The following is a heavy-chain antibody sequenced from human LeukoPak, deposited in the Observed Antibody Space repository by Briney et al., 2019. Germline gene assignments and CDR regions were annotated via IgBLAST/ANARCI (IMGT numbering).Heavy chain of an antibody. CDR2: IWYDGSNK. CDR3: ARGRGADYGGNSGYFDY. V-gene: IGHV3-33*01. D-gene: IGHD4-23*01. Sequence: GKSLRLSCAASGFTFSGFGMHWVRQAPGKGLEWVAVIWYDGSNKYYADSVKGRFTTSRDNPKNTLYVQMNSLRAEDTAVYYCARGRGADYGGNSGYFDYWGQGTLVTVSS. CDR1: GFTFSGFG. J-gene: IGHJ4*02.